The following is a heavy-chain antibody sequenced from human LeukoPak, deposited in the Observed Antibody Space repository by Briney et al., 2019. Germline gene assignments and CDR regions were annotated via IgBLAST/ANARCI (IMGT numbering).Heavy chain of an antibody. D-gene: IGHD2-2*01. CDR2: IYHSGST. Sequence: SETLSLTCAVSGYSISTGYYWGWIRQPPGKGLEWIGTIYHSGSTYYNPSLKSRVTISVDTSKNQFSLKLSSVTAADTALYYCARSKCGSTSCYRGNWFDPWGQGTLVTVSS. CDR3: ARSKCGSTSCYRGNWFDP. CDR1: GYSISTGYY. J-gene: IGHJ5*02. V-gene: IGHV4-38-2*01.